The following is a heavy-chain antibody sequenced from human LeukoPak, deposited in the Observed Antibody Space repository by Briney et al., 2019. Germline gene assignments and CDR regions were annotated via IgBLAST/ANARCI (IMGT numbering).Heavy chain of an antibody. Sequence: SETLSLTCTVSGCSISSYYWSWIRQPPGQGLEWIGYIYYSGSTNYNPSPMSRVTISVNTSKNQFSLKLSSVTAADTAVYYCARDGGDQYYYGSGSYYNRFDYWGQGTLVTVSS. J-gene: IGHJ4*02. CDR1: GCSISSYY. D-gene: IGHD3-10*01. CDR3: ARDGGDQYYYGSGSYYNRFDY. CDR2: IYYSGST. V-gene: IGHV4-59*12.